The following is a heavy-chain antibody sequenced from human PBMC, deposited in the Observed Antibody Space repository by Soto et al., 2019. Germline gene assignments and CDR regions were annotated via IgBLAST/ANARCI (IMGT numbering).Heavy chain of an antibody. CDR2: INAGNGDT. D-gene: IGHD3-22*01. Sequence: GASVKVSCKASGYTFTSYAMHWVRQAPGQRLEWMGWINAGNGDTKYSQKFQGRVTITRDTSASTAYMELSSLRSEDTAVYYCARTYYYDSSGYYSRAITTYSFDYWGQGTLVTVSS. V-gene: IGHV1-3*01. J-gene: IGHJ4*02. CDR1: GYTFTSYA. CDR3: ARTYYYDSSGYYSRAITTYSFDY.